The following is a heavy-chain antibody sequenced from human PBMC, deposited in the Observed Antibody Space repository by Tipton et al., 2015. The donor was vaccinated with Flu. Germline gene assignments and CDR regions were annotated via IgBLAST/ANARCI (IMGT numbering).Heavy chain of an antibody. V-gene: IGHV6-1*01. CDR1: GDSVSSNSAA. Sequence: PGLVKPSQTLSLTCAISGDSVSSNSAAWNWIRQSPSRGLEWLGRTYYRSKWYHDYAVSVKSRLTINPDTSKNQLSLQLNSVTPEDTAVYYCARGGYYFGSGSYTGFDYWGQGTLVTASS. CDR3: ARGGYYFGSGSYTGFDY. D-gene: IGHD3-10*01. J-gene: IGHJ4*02. CDR2: TYYRSKWYH.